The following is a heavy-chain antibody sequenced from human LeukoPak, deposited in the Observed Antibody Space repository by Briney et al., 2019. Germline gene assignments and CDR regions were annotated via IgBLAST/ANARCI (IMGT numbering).Heavy chain of an antibody. CDR2: ISAYNGNT. J-gene: IGHJ2*01. CDR3: ASTLTDYWYFDL. CDR1: GYTFTSYG. V-gene: IGHV1-18*01. D-gene: IGHD1-14*01. Sequence: ASVKVSCKASGYTFTSYGISWVRQAPGQGLEWMGWISAYNGNTNYAQKLQGRVTMTRDTSTSTVYMELSSLRSEDTAVYYCASTLTDYWYFDLWGRGTLVTVSS.